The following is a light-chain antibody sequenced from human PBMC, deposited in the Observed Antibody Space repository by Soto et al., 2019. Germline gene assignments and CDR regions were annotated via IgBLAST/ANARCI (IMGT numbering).Light chain of an antibody. CDR1: QSINNY. CDR3: QQYNYWPIT. CDR2: AAS. J-gene: IGKJ5*01. Sequence: DIHLTQSPSALSASLGDRDTISCRASQSINNYLNWYQQKPGKAPKLLIYAASTWPSDVPSRFSGSGSGTEFTLTISSLQSEDFEIYFCQQYNYWPITFGQGTRLEIK. V-gene: IGKV1-9*01.